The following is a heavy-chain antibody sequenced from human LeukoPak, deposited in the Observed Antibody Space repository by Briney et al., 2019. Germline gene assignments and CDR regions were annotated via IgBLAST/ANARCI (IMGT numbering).Heavy chain of an antibody. CDR2: INTDGSST. V-gene: IGHV3-74*01. Sequence: PGGSLRLSCAASGFTFSSYWMHWVRQAPGKGLVWVSRINTDGSSTSYADSVKGRFTISRDNAKNSLYLQMNSLRAEDTALYHCARAKRGYCSSTSCYLDAFDIWGQGTMVTVSS. CDR3: ARAKRGYCSSTSCYLDAFDI. J-gene: IGHJ3*02. CDR1: GFTFSSYW. D-gene: IGHD2-2*01.